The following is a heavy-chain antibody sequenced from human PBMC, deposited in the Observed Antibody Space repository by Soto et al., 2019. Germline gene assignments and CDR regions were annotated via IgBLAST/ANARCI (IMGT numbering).Heavy chain of an antibody. CDR2: INHNGSNI. Sequence: PGGSLRLSCAASGFTFSSYWMSWVRQAPGKGLEWVANINHNGSNIYYVDSVKGRFTISRDNAKNSLYLQMNSLRDEDTAMYYCARERCSGGSCYFDYWGQGTLVTVSS. D-gene: IGHD2-15*01. CDR3: ARERCSGGSCYFDY. J-gene: IGHJ4*02. CDR1: GFTFSSYW. V-gene: IGHV3-7*01.